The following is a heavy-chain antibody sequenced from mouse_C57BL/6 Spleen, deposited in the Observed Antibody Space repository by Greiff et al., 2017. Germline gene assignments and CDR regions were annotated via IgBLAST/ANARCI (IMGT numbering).Heavy chain of an antibody. V-gene: IGHV5-4*01. D-gene: IGHD4-1*01. J-gene: IGHJ1*03. CDR3: ARSTLGRDWYFDV. CDR1: GFTFSSYA. CDR2: ISDGGSYT. Sequence: EVHLVESGGGLVKPGGSLKLSCAASGFTFSSYAMSWVRQTPEKRLEWVATISDGGSYTYYPDNVKGRFTISRDNAKNNLYLQMSHLKSEDTAMYYCARSTLGRDWYFDVWGTGTTVTVSS.